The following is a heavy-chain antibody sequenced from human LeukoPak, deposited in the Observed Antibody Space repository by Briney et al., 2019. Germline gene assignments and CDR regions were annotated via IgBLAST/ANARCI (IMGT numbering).Heavy chain of an antibody. CDR1: GGSISSGGYY. CDR3: ATFSTAPTPRDY. J-gene: IGHJ4*02. CDR2: IYYSGST. V-gene: IGHV4-31*03. Sequence: SQTLSLTCTVSGGSISSGGYYSSWLRQHPGKGLEWIGYIYYSGSTYYNPSLKSRVTISVDTSKNQFSLKLSSVTAADTAVYYCATFSTAPTPRDYWGQGTLVTVSS.